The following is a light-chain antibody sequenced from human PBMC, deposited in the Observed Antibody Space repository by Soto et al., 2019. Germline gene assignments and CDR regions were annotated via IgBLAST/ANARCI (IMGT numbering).Light chain of an antibody. CDR2: GAS. Sequence: EIVLVQSPGTLSLSPGERVTLSCRVSQSVSNNYLAWYQQKPGQAPRLLIYGASSRATGVPDRFSGSGTGTDFSLTITRLEPEDFAVYYCQQYGVSPLMFTFGQGTKVGVK. J-gene: IGKJ2*01. CDR1: QSVSNNY. V-gene: IGKV3-20*01. CDR3: QQYGVSPLMFT.